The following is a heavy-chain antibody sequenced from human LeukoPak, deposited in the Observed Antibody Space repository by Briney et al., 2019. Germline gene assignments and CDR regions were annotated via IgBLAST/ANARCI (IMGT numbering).Heavy chain of an antibody. Sequence: SETLSLTCTVSGGSISSHYWSWIRQPPGKGLGWIGFIYYSGRRNYNPSLKSRVTISVDTSKNPFSLQLSSVTAADKAVYYCARDQDAYDNLDYWGQGTLVTVSS. CDR2: IYYSGRR. D-gene: IGHD3-9*01. V-gene: IGHV4-59*11. CDR1: GGSISSHY. CDR3: ARDQDAYDNLDY. J-gene: IGHJ4*02.